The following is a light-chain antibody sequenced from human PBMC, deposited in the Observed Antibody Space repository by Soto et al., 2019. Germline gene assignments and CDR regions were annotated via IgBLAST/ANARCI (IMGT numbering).Light chain of an antibody. V-gene: IGKV1-5*01. J-gene: IGKJ1*01. CDR1: QSISDS. CDR3: QQYNGYSRT. Sequence: DIQMTQSPSTLSASLGDRVTITCRASQSISDSLAWYQQKPGKAPYLLISDASNLERGVPSRFSGSGSGTEFTLTISSMQPDDLATYYCQQYNGYSRTFGQGTKVDI. CDR2: DAS.